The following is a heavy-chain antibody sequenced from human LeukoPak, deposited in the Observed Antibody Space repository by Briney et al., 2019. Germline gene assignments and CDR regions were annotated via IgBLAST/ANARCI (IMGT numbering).Heavy chain of an antibody. CDR1: GFSFPTYW. D-gene: IGHD3-10*01. J-gene: IGHJ4*02. CDR3: AKLAKYFYGSETYYFFEH. Sequence: GGSLRLSCAASGFSFPTYWMSWVRQAPGKGLEWVANIKQDGTETYYMDPVKGRFTISRDNAKNSLYLQMNSLRVEDTAVYYCAKLAKYFYGSETYYFFEHWGQGTPVTASS. V-gene: IGHV3-7*01. CDR2: IKQDGTET.